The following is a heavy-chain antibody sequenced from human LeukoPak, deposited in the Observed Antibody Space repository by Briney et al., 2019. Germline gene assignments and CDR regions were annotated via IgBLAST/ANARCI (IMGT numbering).Heavy chain of an antibody. J-gene: IGHJ4*02. CDR2: TYQTAKWYN. CDR3: ARDLLYGAGGNTGPFDD. V-gene: IGHV6-1*01. CDR1: GDRGSSTSAG. D-gene: IGHD3-10*02. Sequence: RTLSLTCAMPGDRGSSTSAGWNWVRQSPSRGLEWLGMTYQTAKWYNDYAVSVKSRITINTDTSKNQFYLHMSTVSAEDTAVYYCARDLLYGAGGNTGPFDDWAKGPLVSVSA.